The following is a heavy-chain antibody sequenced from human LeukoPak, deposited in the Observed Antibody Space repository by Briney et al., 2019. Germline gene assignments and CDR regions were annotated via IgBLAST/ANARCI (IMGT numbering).Heavy chain of an antibody. CDR1: GLTFSSHS. CDR3: ATDRGWRTSGYYLYYFEY. Sequence: GGSLRLSCAASGLTFSSHSMNWVRQAPGKGLEWVSYISSSSSTIYYADSVKGRFTISRDNAKNSLYLQMSSLRAEDTAVYYCATDRGWRTSGYYLYYFEYWGQGTLVTFSS. CDR2: ISSSSSTI. J-gene: IGHJ4*02. V-gene: IGHV3-48*01. D-gene: IGHD3-3*01.